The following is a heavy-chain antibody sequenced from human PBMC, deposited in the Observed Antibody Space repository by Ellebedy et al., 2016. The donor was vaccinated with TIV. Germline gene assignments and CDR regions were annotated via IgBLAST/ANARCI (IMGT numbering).Heavy chain of an antibody. Sequence: MPSETLSLTCTVSGGSISNSDYYWNWIRQPPGKGLEWIGSIYYSGSAYYNPSLQSRVTVSVDKSKNQFSLNLSSVTAADTAVYYCAKDPALRRGRIDTWGQGTLVTVSS. CDR1: GGSISNSDYY. J-gene: IGHJ5*02. CDR3: AKDPALRRGRIDT. CDR2: IYYSGSA. V-gene: IGHV4-39*07. D-gene: IGHD4-17*01.